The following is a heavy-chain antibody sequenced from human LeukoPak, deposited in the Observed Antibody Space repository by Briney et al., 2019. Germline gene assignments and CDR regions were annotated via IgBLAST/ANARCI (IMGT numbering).Heavy chain of an antibody. CDR3: ASLAVVVTGGAYDY. J-gene: IGHJ4*02. Sequence: SSETLSLTCTVSGGSISSYYWGWIRQPPGKGLEWIGSIYYSGSTYYNPSLKSRVTISVDTSKNQFSLKLSSVTAADTAVYYCASLAVVVTGGAYDYWGQGTLVTVSS. V-gene: IGHV4-39*07. CDR2: IYYSGST. CDR1: GGSISSYY. D-gene: IGHD3-22*01.